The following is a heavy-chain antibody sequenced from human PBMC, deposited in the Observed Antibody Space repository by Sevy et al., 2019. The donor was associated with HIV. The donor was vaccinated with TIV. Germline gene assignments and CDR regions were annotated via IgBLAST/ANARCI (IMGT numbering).Heavy chain of an antibody. CDR2: IRSKAYGGTT. V-gene: IGHV3-49*04. CDR3: TRDYQLRVNYYYYGMDV. D-gene: IGHD2-2*01. J-gene: IGHJ6*02. Sequence: GGSLRLSCTASGFTFGDYAMSWVRQAPGKGLEWVGFIRSKAYGGTTEYAASVKGRFTISRDDSKSIAYLKMNSLKTEDTAGYYCTRDYQLRVNYYYYGMDVWGQGTTVTVSS. CDR1: GFTFGDYA.